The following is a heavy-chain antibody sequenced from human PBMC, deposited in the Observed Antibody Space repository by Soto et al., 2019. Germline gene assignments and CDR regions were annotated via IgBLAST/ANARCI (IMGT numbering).Heavy chain of an antibody. D-gene: IGHD3-22*01. V-gene: IGHV3-11*01. Sequence: AGGSLRLSCSASGFTFSDYYMSWIRQAPGKGLEWISYIDSSGSIIYYADSVKGRFTISRDNAKNSLYLQMNSLRAEDTAVYYCARDLGYYDSSGYFDYWGQGTLVTVSS. CDR1: GFTFSDYY. CDR3: ARDLGYYDSSGYFDY. J-gene: IGHJ4*02. CDR2: IDSSGSII.